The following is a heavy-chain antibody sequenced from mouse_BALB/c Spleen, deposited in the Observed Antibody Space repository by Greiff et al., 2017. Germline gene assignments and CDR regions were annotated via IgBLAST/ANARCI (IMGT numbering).Heavy chain of an antibody. CDR3: ARGEFGSRAWFAY. CDR1: GFTFSSFG. D-gene: IGHD3-1*01. V-gene: IGHV5-17*02. CDR2: ISSGSSTI. Sequence: EVMLVESGGGLVQPGGSRKLSCAASGFTFSSFGMHWVRQAPEKGLEWVAYISSGSSTIYYADTVKGRFTISRDNPKNTLFLQMTSLRSEDTAMYYCARGEFGSRAWFAYWGQGTLVTVSA. J-gene: IGHJ3*01.